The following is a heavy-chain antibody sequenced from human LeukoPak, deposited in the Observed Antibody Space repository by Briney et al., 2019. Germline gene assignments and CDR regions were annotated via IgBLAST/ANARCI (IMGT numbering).Heavy chain of an antibody. V-gene: IGHV4-38-2*01. Sequence: PSETLSLTCAVSGYSISSGYYWGWTRQPPGKGLEWIGNIYYSGSTNYNPSLKSRVTISVDTSKNQFSLKLSSVTAADTAVYYCARGDYWGFIDYWGQGTLVTVSS. CDR1: GYSISSGYY. CDR3: ARGDYWGFIDY. CDR2: IYYSGST. J-gene: IGHJ4*02. D-gene: IGHD7-27*01.